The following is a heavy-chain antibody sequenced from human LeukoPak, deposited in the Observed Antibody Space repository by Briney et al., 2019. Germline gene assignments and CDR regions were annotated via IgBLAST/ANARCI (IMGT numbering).Heavy chain of an antibody. CDR2: IIPIFGTP. J-gene: IGHJ4*02. V-gene: IGHV1-69*05. CDR3: ARAYYDILTGHSLKDY. Sequence: SVKVSCKASGGTFNSYAISWVRQAPGQGLEWMGGIIPIFGTPKYAQKFQGRVTMTRDTSTSTVYMELSSLRSDDTAVYYCARAYYDILTGHSLKDYWGQGTLVTVSS. D-gene: IGHD3-9*01. CDR1: GGTFNSYA.